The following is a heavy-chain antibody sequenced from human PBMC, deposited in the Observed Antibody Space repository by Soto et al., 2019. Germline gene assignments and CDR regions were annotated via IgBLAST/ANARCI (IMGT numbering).Heavy chain of an antibody. Sequence: QVQLVQSGAEVKKPGASVKVSCKASCYAFTDYYIHWVRQAPGQGLEGMGWINPKSGGTNSAEKFQGRVTMTRDTSISTAYMELSRLRSDDTALYYCATYCTDTSCDFYYSMDIWGQGTTVTVSS. D-gene: IGHD2-2*01. CDR2: INPKSGGT. CDR3: ATYCTDTSCDFYYSMDI. J-gene: IGHJ6*02. CDR1: CYAFTDYY. V-gene: IGHV1-2*02.